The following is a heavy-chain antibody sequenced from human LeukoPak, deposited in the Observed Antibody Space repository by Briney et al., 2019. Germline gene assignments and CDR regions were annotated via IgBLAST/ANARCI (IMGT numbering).Heavy chain of an antibody. D-gene: IGHD3-16*02. CDR1: GYTFTGYY. V-gene: IGHV1-2*02. CDR2: INPNSGGT. Sequence: ASVKVSCKASGYTFTGYYMHWVRQAPGQGLEWMGWINPNSGGTNYAQKFQGRVTMTRDTSISTAYMELRSLRSDDTAVYYCARFFLWGSYRLDYFDYWGQGTLVTVSS. CDR3: ARFFLWGSYRLDYFDY. J-gene: IGHJ4*02.